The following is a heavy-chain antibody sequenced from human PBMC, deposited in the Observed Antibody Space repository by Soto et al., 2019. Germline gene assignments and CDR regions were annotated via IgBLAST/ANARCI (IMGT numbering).Heavy chain of an antibody. CDR3: TTSNYYESGAYPQAPFDY. CDR2: VKSKNDGGTT. Sequence: GGSLRLSCAASGFTFSNAWINWVRQTPGGGLEWVGRVKSKNDGGTTDFAAHVKGRFTISRDDSKNTLYLDMNSLKTEDTALYYCTTSNYYESGAYPQAPFDYWGPGTLVTVSS. J-gene: IGHJ4*02. CDR1: GFTFSNAW. D-gene: IGHD3-10*01. V-gene: IGHV3-15*07.